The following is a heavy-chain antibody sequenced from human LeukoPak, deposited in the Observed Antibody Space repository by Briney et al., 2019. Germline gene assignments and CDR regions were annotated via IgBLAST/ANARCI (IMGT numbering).Heavy chain of an antibody. J-gene: IGHJ6*02. Sequence: GASVKVSCKASGDTFTSYDINWVRQATGQGLEWMGWMNPNSGNTGYAQKLQGRVTMTRNTPISTAYMELSSLRSEDTAVYFCARLASSSWPLYYYYGMDVWGQGTTVTVSS. V-gene: IGHV1-8*01. CDR2: MNPNSGNT. D-gene: IGHD6-13*01. CDR1: GDTFTSYD. CDR3: ARLASSSWPLYYYYGMDV.